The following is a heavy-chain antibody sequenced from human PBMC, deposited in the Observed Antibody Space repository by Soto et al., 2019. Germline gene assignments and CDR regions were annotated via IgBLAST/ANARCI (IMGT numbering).Heavy chain of an antibody. V-gene: IGHV1-46*03. CDR1: GYTFTSYY. CDR2: INPSGGST. J-gene: IGHJ5*02. CDR3: ARNGYSTTWHSWFDP. Sequence: ASVKVSCKASGYTFTSYYMHWVRQAPGQGLEWMGIINPSGGSTSYAQKFQGRVTMTRDTSTSTVYMELSSLRSEDTAVYYCARNGYSTTWHSWFDPWGQETRVTVPS. D-gene: IGHD6-13*01.